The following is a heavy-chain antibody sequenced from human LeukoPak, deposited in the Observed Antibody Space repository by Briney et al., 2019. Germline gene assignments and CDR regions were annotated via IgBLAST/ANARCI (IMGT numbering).Heavy chain of an antibody. D-gene: IGHD1-1*01. CDR2: IYYSGST. CDR1: GGSISSYY. Sequence: PSETLSLTCTVSGGSISSYYWSWIRQPPGKGLEWLGYIYYSGSTNYNPSLKSRVTISVDTSKNQFSLKLSSVTAADTAVYYCARASTFWSLRGAFDIWGQGTMVTVSS. V-gene: IGHV4-59*01. CDR3: ARASTFWSLRGAFDI. J-gene: IGHJ3*02.